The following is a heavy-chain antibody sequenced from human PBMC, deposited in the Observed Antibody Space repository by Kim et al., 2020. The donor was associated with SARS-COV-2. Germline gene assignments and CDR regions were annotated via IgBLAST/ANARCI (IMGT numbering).Heavy chain of an antibody. Sequence: GGSLRLSCAASGFTFTSYAMSWVRRAPGKGLEWVSAITGSGTTYHAGSVKGQFTISRDTSKNTLYLQMNGLRAEDTAVYYCAKGDHETHGILRSWGQGTL. V-gene: IGHV3-23*01. D-gene: IGHD3-3*02. CDR2: ITGSGTT. J-gene: IGHJ4*02. CDR3: AKGDHETHGILRS. CDR1: GFTFTSYA.